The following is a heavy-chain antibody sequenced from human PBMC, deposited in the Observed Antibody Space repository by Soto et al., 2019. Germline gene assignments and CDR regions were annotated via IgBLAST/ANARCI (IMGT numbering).Heavy chain of an antibody. CDR2: IFYNGST. CDR3: ARSFYP. V-gene: IGHV4-59*01. J-gene: IGHJ5*02. CDR1: GGSISHYH. Sequence: QLQLQESGPGLVKPSETLSLTCTVSGGSISHYHWNWIRQAAGKGMEWIGYIFYNGSTHYNPSLTSRVTISVDMSKHRLSLTLTSVTAADTAVYYCARSFYPWGQGTLVTVSS.